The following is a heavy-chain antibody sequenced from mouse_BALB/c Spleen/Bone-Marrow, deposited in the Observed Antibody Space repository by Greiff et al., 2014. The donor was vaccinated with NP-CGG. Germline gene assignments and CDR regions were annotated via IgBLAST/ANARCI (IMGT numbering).Heavy chain of an antibody. V-gene: IGHV14-1*02. CDR2: IDPENGNT. J-gene: IGHJ2*01. CDR3: ARHYYGTSYVGYFDY. D-gene: IGHD1-1*01. CDR1: GFNIKDYY. Sequence: VQLKESGAELVRPGALVKLSCKASGFNIKDYYMHWVKQRPEQGLEWIGWIDPENGNTIYDPKFQGKASITADTSSNTAYLQLSSLTSEDAAVYYCARHYYGTSYVGYFDYWGQGTTLTVSS.